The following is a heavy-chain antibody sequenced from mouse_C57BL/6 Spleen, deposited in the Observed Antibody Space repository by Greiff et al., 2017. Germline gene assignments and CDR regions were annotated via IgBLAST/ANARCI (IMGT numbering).Heavy chain of an antibody. Sequence: QVQLQQPGAELVRPGSSVKLSCTASGYTFTSYWMDWVKQRPGQGLEWIGNIYPSDSETHYNQKFKDKATLTVDKSSSTAYMQLSSLTSEDSAVYYCVRPTTVVPYWYFDVWGTGTTVTVSS. J-gene: IGHJ1*03. D-gene: IGHD1-1*01. CDR1: GYTFTSYW. CDR3: VRPTTVVPYWYFDV. CDR2: IYPSDSET. V-gene: IGHV1-61*01.